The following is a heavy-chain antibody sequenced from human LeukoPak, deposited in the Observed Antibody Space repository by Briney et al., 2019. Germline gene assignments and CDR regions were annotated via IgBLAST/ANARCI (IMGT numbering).Heavy chain of an antibody. Sequence: GESLKISCKGSGYSFTSYWIGWVRQMPGKGLEWMGIIYPGDSDTRYSPSFQGQVTISADKSISTAYLQWSSLKASDTAMYYCARLAGYCSSTSCSYYFDYWGQGTLVTVPS. V-gene: IGHV5-51*01. D-gene: IGHD2-2*01. J-gene: IGHJ4*02. CDR1: GYSFTSYW. CDR2: IYPGDSDT. CDR3: ARLAGYCSSTSCSYYFDY.